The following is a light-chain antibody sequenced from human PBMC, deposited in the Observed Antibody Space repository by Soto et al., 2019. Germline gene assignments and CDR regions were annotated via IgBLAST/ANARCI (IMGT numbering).Light chain of an antibody. CDR2: DVT. J-gene: IGLJ2*01. CDR3: SSYSSRSTVV. CDR1: STDVGGYNY. Sequence: QSALTQPASVSGSPGQSITISCTGASTDVGGYNYVSWYQQHPGQAPKLMIYDVTNRPSGVSNRFSGSKSGNTPSLTISGVQAEDEADYFCSSYSSRSTVVFGGGTKLTVL. V-gene: IGLV2-14*01.